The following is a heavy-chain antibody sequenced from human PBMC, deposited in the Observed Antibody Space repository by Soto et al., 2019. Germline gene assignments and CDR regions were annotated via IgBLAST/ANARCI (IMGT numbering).Heavy chain of an antibody. Sequence: SETLSLTCAVYGWSFSGYYWSWIRQPPGKGLEWIGEINHSGGTNSNPSLKSRVTISVDTSKNQFSLKLSSVTAADTAVYYCARAYGGNVFDYWGQGTLVTVSS. CDR3: ARAYGGNVFDY. CDR1: GWSFSGYY. D-gene: IGHD4-17*01. CDR2: INHSGGT. J-gene: IGHJ4*02. V-gene: IGHV4-34*01.